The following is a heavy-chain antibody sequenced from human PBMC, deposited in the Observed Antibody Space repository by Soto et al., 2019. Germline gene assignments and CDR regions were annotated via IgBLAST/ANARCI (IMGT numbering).Heavy chain of an antibody. V-gene: IGHV4-59*01. J-gene: IGHJ6*03. D-gene: IGHD3-10*01. CDR2: IYYSGST. CDR3: AFSYGSGRYYYYMDV. Sequence: SETLSLTCAVSGGSSSSYYWSWIRQPPGKGLEWIGYIYYSGSTNYNPSLKSRVTISLDTSKNQFSLNLTSVTAADTAVYYCAFSYGSGRYYYYMDVWGKGTSVTVSS. CDR1: GGSSSSYY.